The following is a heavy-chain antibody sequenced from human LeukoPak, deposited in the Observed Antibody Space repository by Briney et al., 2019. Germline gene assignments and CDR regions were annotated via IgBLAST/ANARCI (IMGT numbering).Heavy chain of an antibody. V-gene: IGHV3-7*01. D-gene: IGHD6-25*01. CDR1: GLTFSSHW. J-gene: IGHJ4*02. CDR2: IKPDGSET. Sequence: GGSLRLSCAASGLTFSSHWMNWVRQAPGKGLEWVANIKPDGSETYYVDSVKGRFIVFRDNTQNSLYLQMNSLRAEDTAVYYCLASGGYCGLGTLVIVSS. CDR3: LASGGY.